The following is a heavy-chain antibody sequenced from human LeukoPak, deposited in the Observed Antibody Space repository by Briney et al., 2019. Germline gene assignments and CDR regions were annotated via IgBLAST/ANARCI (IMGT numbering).Heavy chain of an antibody. J-gene: IGHJ4*02. CDR3: ARDVQAGPGY. D-gene: IGHD6-19*01. V-gene: IGHV3-74*01. CDR2: INSDGSRT. CDR1: GFTFGSYW. Sequence: GGSLRLSCAASGFTFGSYWMHWVRQAPGKGLVWVSRINSDGSRTTYADSVKGRFTISRDNAKNTLHLQMNSLRAEDTAVYYCARDVQAGPGYWGQGTLVTVSS.